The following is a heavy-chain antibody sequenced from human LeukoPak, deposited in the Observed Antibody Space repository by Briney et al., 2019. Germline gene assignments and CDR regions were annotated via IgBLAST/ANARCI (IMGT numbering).Heavy chain of an antibody. D-gene: IGHD3-22*01. J-gene: IGHJ4*02. V-gene: IGHV3-7*01. CDR3: ATYYYDSSGYYAEKNYYFDY. CDR1: GFTFSSYW. Sequence: PGGSLRLPCAASGFTFSSYWMSWVRQAPGKGLEWVANIKQDGSEKYYVDSVKGRFTISRDNAKNSLYLQMNSLRAEDTAVYYCATYYYDSSGYYAEKNYYFDYWGQGTLVTVSS. CDR2: IKQDGSEK.